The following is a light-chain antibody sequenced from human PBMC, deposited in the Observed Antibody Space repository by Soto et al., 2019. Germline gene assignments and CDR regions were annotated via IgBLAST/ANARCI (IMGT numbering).Light chain of an antibody. J-gene: IGKJ1*01. V-gene: IGKV4-1*01. Sequence: DIVMTQSPDSLTVSLCERATINCKSSQSLLYSSNNKNYLAWYQQKPGQPPKLLIYWASTRESGVPDRFSGSGSGTDLTLTISSLQAEDVAVYYCQQYYSSPWTFGQGTKVDIK. CDR3: QQYYSSPWT. CDR2: WAS. CDR1: QSLLYSSNNKNY.